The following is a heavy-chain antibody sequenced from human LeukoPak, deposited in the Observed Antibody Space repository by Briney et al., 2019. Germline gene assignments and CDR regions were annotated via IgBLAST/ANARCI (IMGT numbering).Heavy chain of an antibody. V-gene: IGHV3-23*01. CDR3: AKGSYYDSSGSFYFDY. CDR1: GFTFSSYW. J-gene: IGHJ4*02. CDR2: ISGSGDNT. D-gene: IGHD3-22*01. Sequence: GSLRLSCAASGFTFSSYWMSWVRQAPGKGLEWVSGISGSGDNTYYADSVKGRFTISRDNSKNTLYVQVNSLGTEDTAAYYCAKGSYYDSSGSFYFDYWGQGTLVTVSP.